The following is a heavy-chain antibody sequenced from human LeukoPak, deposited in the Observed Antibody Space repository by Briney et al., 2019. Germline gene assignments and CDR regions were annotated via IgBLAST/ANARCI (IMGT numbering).Heavy chain of an antibody. CDR3: ARVDGLLDNWFDP. V-gene: IGHV4-38-2*02. CDR2: IYHSGST. CDR1: GYSISSGYY. J-gene: IGHJ5*02. Sequence: SETLSLTCTVSGYSISSGYYWGWIRQPPGKGLEWIGSIYHSGSTYYNPSLKSRVTISVDTSKNQFSLKLSSLTAADTAVYYCARVDGLLDNWFDPWGREPWSPSPQ. D-gene: IGHD2-21*01.